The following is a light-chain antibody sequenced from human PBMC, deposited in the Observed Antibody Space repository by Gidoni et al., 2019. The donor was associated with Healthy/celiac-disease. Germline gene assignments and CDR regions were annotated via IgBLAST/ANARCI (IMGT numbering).Light chain of an antibody. J-gene: IGKJ1*01. CDR3: HQYGSSPPT. CDR1: QIVSSSY. CDR2: GAS. Sequence: ESVWTKSPGTLSLSPGEIATLSCRASQIVSSSYLALYQQKPGQAPRLLIYGASSSATGIPDRFSGSGSGTDFTLTISRLEPEDFAVYYCHQYGSSPPTFGQWTKVEIK. V-gene: IGKV3-20*01.